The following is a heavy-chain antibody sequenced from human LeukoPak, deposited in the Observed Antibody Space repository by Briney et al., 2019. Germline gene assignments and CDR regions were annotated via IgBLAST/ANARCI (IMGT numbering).Heavy chain of an antibody. CDR2: ISGSGGST. CDR1: GFTFSSYA. CDR3: AKTYSDFWSGYYTVDYYMDV. Sequence: GGSLRLPCAASGFTFSSYAMGWVRQAPGKGLEWVSAISGSGGSTYYADSVKGRFTISRDNSKNTLYLQMNSLRAEDTAVYYCAKTYSDFWSGYYTVDYYMDVWGKGTAVTVSS. V-gene: IGHV3-23*01. D-gene: IGHD3-3*01. J-gene: IGHJ6*03.